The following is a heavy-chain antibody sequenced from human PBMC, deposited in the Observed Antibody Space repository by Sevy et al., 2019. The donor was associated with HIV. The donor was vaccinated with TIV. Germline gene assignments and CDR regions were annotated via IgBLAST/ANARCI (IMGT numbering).Heavy chain of an antibody. V-gene: IGHV3-21*01. CDR3: ASVEDRKRYYDFWSGYFNYYYYGMDV. J-gene: IGHJ6*02. D-gene: IGHD3-3*01. CDR1: GFTFSSYS. Sequence: GGSLRLSCAASGFTFSSYSMNWVRQAPGKGLEWVSSISSSSSYIYYADSVKGRFTISRDNAKNSLYLQMNSLRAEDTVVYYCASVEDRKRYYDFWSGYFNYYYYGMDVWGQGTTVTVSS. CDR2: ISSSSSYI.